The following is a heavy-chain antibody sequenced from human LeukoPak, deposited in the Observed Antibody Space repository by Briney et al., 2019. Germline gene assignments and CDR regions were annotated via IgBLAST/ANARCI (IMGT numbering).Heavy chain of an antibody. CDR2: IYYSGST. CDR1: GGSISSGGYY. J-gene: IGHJ6*03. D-gene: IGHD2-2*01. CDR3: AGLDCSSTSCFNYYYYYMDV. Sequence: PSETLSLTCTVSGGSISSGGYYWSWIRQHPGKGLEWIGYIYYSGSTYYNPSLKSRVTISVDTSKNQFSLKLSSETAADTAVYYCAGLDCSSTSCFNYYYYYMDVWGKGTTVTVSS. V-gene: IGHV4-31*03.